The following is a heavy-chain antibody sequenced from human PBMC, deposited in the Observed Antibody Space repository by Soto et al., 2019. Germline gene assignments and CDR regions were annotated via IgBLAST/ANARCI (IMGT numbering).Heavy chain of an antibody. J-gene: IGHJ4*02. Sequence: GGSLRLSCAASGFTFDDYTMHWVRQAPGKGLEWVSLVRWDGGETYYADSVKGRFTISRDNSKNSLFLQMNSLRTEDTAFYYWAKGRQMQLVRFAFDSWGQGTLVTVSS. D-gene: IGHD6-6*01. CDR1: GFTFDDYT. CDR3: AKGRQMQLVRFAFDS. V-gene: IGHV3-43*01. CDR2: VRWDGGET.